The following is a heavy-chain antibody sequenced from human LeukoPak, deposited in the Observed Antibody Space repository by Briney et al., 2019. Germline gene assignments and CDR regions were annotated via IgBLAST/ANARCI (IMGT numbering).Heavy chain of an antibody. J-gene: IGHJ5*02. CDR1: GYTFTSYD. CDR3: ARDNSVRDEAWWFNP. V-gene: IGHV1-8*03. CDR2: MNPNSGNT. Sequence: ASVKVSCKASGYTFTSYDINWVRQATGQGLERMGWMNPNSGNTGYAQKFQGRVTITRNTSISTAYMELSSLRSEDTAVYYCARDNSVRDEAWWFNPWGQGTLVTVSS. D-gene: IGHD5-24*01.